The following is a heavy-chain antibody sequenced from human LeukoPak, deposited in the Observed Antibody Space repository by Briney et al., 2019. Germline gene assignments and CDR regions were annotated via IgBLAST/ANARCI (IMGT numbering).Heavy chain of an antibody. CDR2: INHSGST. CDR1: GRSFSGYY. Sequence: SETLSLTCAVYGRSFSGYYWSWIRQPPGKGLEWIGEINHSGSTNYNPSLKSRVTISVDTSKNQFSLKLSSVTAADTAVYYCARITFGGVIVYWGQGTLVTVSS. V-gene: IGHV4-34*01. D-gene: IGHD3-16*02. CDR3: ARITFGGVIVY. J-gene: IGHJ4*02.